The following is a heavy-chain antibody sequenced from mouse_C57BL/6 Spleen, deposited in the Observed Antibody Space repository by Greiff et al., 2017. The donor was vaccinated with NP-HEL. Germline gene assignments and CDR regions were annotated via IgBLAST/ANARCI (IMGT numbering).Heavy chain of an antibody. CDR3: ARAGVDY. V-gene: IGHV5-12*01. CDR1: GFTFSDYY. Sequence: DVMLVESGGGLVQPGGSLKLSCAASGFTFSDYYMYWVRQTPEKRLEWVAYISNGGGSTYYPDTVKGRFTISRDNAKNTLYLQMSRLKSEDTAMYYCARAGVDYWGQGTSVTVSS. J-gene: IGHJ4*01. CDR2: ISNGGGST.